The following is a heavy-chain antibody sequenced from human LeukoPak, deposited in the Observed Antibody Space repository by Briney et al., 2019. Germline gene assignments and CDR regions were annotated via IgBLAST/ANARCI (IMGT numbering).Heavy chain of an antibody. CDR1: GYSISSGYY. CDR2: IYHSGST. V-gene: IGHV4-38-2*02. Sequence: SETLSLTCTVSGYSISSGYYWCWIRQPPGKGLEWIGSIYHSGSTYYNPSLKSRVTISVDTSKNQFSLKLSSVTAADTAVYYCARISYGDYVRGEDYWGQGTLVTVSS. CDR3: ARISYGDYVRGEDY. D-gene: IGHD4-17*01. J-gene: IGHJ4*02.